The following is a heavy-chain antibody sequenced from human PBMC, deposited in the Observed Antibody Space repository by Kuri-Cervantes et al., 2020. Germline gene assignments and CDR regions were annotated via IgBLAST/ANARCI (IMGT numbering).Heavy chain of an antibody. Sequence: SETLSLTCTVSGGSISSGGYYWSWIRQHPGKGLEWIGYIYYSGSTNYNPSLKSRVTISVDTSKNQFSLKLSSVTAADTAVYYCARGGDMTPDIWGQGTMVTVSS. CDR1: GGSISSGGYY. D-gene: IGHD3-10*01. CDR3: ARGGDMTPDI. CDR2: IYYSGST. V-gene: IGHV4-61*08. J-gene: IGHJ3*02.